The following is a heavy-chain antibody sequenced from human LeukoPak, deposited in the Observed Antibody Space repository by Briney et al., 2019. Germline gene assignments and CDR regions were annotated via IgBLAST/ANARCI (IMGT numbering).Heavy chain of an antibody. V-gene: IGHV4-59*02. D-gene: IGHD6-13*01. CDR1: GDSVRSYY. CDR2: INDRGST. Sequence: SETLSLTCTVSGDSVRSYYWSWIRQPPGQGLELLGHINDRGSTNYNPSLQGRVTITIDTSKNQFSLKVNSVTAADTAVYYCVRDSRYGSGWFEDGLDFWGQGTTVTVSS. CDR3: VRDSRYGSGWFEDGLDF. J-gene: IGHJ6*02.